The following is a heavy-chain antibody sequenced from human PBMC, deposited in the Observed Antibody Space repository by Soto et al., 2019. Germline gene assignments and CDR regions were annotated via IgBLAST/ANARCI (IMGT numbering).Heavy chain of an antibody. CDR1: GFTFISYS. J-gene: IGHJ6*02. CDR3: ARADSGSYYGDYYYYYGMDV. Sequence: PWGSLRLSCAASGFTFISYSINFVRHSPLKWLEWVSSISSSSSYIYYADSVKGRFTISRDNAKNSLYLQMNSLRAEDTAVYYCARADSGSYYGDYYYYYGMDVWGQGTTVTVSS. V-gene: IGHV3-21*01. D-gene: IGHD1-26*01. CDR2: ISSSSSYI.